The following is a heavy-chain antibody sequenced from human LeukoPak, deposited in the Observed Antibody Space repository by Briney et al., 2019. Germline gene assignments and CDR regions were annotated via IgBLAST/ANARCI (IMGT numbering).Heavy chain of an antibody. J-gene: IGHJ4*02. D-gene: IGHD1-26*01. CDR3: ARGGSYYLDY. CDR2: IWYDGSNK. Sequence: WRSLRLSCAASGFTFSSYGMHWVRQAPGKGLEWVAVIWYDGSNKYYADSVKGRFTISRDNSKNTLYLQMNSLRAEDTAVYYCARGGSYYLDYWGQGTLVTVSS. V-gene: IGHV3-33*01. CDR1: GFTFSSYG.